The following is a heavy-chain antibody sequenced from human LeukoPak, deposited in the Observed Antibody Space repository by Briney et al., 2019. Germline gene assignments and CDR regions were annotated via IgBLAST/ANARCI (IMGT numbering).Heavy chain of an antibody. V-gene: IGHV4-30-4*08. D-gene: IGHD5-18*01. J-gene: IGHJ4*02. CDR1: GGSISSSSYY. CDR2: IYYSGST. Sequence: SETLSLTCTVSGGSISSSSYYWAWIRQPPGKGLEWIGYIYYSGSTYYNPSLKSRVTISVDTSKNQFSLKLSSVTAADTAVYYCARVDRIQLWFYYFDYWGQGTLVTVSS. CDR3: ARVDRIQLWFYYFDY.